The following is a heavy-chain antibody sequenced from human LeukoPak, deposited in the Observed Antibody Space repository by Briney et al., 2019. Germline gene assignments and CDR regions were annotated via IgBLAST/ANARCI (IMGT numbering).Heavy chain of an antibody. Sequence: GGSLRLSCAASGFTVSSNYMSWVRQAPGKGLEWVSVIYSGGTTYYADSVKGRFTISRDNAKNSLYLQMNSLRAEDTAVYYCARVDEERGYLWGQGTLVTVSS. V-gene: IGHV3-53*01. CDR2: IYSGGTT. CDR1: GFTVSSNY. CDR3: ARVDEERGYL. D-gene: IGHD5-12*01. J-gene: IGHJ4*02.